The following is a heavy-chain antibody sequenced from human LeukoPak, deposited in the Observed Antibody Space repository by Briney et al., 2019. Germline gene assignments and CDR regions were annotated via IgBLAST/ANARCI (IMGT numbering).Heavy chain of an antibody. CDR1: GYTFTSYG. J-gene: IGHJ6*02. D-gene: IGHD3-10*01. CDR2: ISAYNGNT. V-gene: IGHV1-18*01. Sequence: GASVKVSCKASGYTFTSYGISWVRQAPGQGLEWMGWISAYNGNTNYAQKLQGRVTMTTDTSTSTAYMELRSLRSDDTAVYYCARDTHYYGSGSYYRPQANNYYYYGMDVWGQGTTVTVSS. CDR3: ARDTHYYGSGSYYRPQANNYYYYGMDV.